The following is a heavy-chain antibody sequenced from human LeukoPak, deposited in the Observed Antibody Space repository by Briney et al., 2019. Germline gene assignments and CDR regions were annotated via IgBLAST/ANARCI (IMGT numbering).Heavy chain of an antibody. D-gene: IGHD4-11*01. CDR2: ISSSGFTI. CDR3: VRGVPKTSYYYYYMDV. Sequence: GGSLRLSCAASGFTFNSYSMNWVRQAPGKGLEWVSYISSSGFTINYADSVKGRFTISRDNAKNSLYLQMNSLRAEDTAVYYCVRGVPKTSYYYYYMDVWGKGTTVTVSS. V-gene: IGHV3-48*01. J-gene: IGHJ6*03. CDR1: GFTFNSYS.